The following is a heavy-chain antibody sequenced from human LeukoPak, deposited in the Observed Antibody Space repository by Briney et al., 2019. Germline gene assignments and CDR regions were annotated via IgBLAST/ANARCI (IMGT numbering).Heavy chain of an antibody. J-gene: IGHJ2*01. CDR3: ARTSVAGYWYFDL. V-gene: IGHV4-4*02. CDR2: IYHSGST. D-gene: IGHD6-19*01. Sequence: SGTLSLTCAVSGGSTSSSNWWSWVRQPPVKGLEWIGEIYHSGSTNYNPSLKSRVTISVDKSKNQFSLKLNSVTAADTAVYYCARTSVAGYWYFDLWGRGTLVTVSS. CDR1: GGSTSSSNW.